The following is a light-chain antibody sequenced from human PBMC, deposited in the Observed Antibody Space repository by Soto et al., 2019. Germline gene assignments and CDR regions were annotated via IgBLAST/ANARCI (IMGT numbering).Light chain of an antibody. Sequence: EIVLTQSPATLSLSPGERATLSCRASLSVGNNLAWYQKKPGQAPGLLIYAASTRATGIPARFSGSGSGTDFTLTTSSLEPEDFAVYYCQQHADWPLTFGGGTKVDI. CDR3: QQHADWPLT. V-gene: IGKV3-11*01. CDR2: AAS. CDR1: LSVGNN. J-gene: IGKJ4*01.